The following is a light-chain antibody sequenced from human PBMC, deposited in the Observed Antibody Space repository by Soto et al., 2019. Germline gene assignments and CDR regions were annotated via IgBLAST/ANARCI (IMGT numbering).Light chain of an antibody. CDR3: HQCGSSRLT. Sequence: LSPSVGDRVTVTCRARHGSSSWLAWYQQKPGKAPKLLIYGASNRATGIPDRFSGSGSGTDFTLTISRLEPEDFAVYYCHQCGSSRLTFGRGTKVDI. CDR1: HGSSSW. J-gene: IGKJ1*01. CDR2: GAS. V-gene: IGKV3-20*01.